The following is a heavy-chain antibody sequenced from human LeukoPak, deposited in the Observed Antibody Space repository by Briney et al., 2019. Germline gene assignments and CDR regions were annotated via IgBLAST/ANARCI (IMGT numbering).Heavy chain of an antibody. CDR3: ARDGPMARGKLRWFDP. V-gene: IGHV4-38-2*02. J-gene: IGHJ5*02. D-gene: IGHD3-10*01. Sequence: PSETLSLTCADSGYSISSGYYWGWIRQPPGKGLEWIGSIYHSGSTYYNPSLKSRVTISVDTSKNQFSLKLSSVTAADTAVYYCARDGPMARGKLRWFDPWGQGTLVTVSS. CDR1: GYSISSGYY. CDR2: IYHSGST.